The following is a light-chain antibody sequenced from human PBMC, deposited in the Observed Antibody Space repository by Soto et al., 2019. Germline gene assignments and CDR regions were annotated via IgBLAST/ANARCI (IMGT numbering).Light chain of an antibody. CDR3: QQYYSPPYT. Sequence: DIVMTQSPDSLAVSLGERATINCKSSQSVFYSSNNKNFLAWYQQKPGQPPKLLIYWASTRESGVPDRFSGSGSGTDFTLTISSLQAEDVAVYSCQQYYSPPYTFGQGTKLEIK. CDR1: QSVFYSSNNKNF. J-gene: IGKJ2*01. CDR2: WAS. V-gene: IGKV4-1*01.